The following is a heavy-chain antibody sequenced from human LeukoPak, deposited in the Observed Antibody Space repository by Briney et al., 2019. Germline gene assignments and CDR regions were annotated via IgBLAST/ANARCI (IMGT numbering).Heavy chain of an antibody. CDR3: ARQRSSGWSQDF. J-gene: IGHJ4*02. CDR2: IWYDGSNK. Sequence: GGSLRLSCAASGFTFSGHGMHWVRQTPGKGLGWVAVIWYDGSNKYYADSVKGRFTISRDNSKNTLYLQMNSLRAEDTAVYYCARQRSSGWSQDFWGQGTLVTVSS. D-gene: IGHD6-19*01. CDR1: GFTFSGHG. V-gene: IGHV3-33*01.